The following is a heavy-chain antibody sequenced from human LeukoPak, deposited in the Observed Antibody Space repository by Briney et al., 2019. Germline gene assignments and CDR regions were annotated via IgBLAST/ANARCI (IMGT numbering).Heavy chain of an antibody. Sequence: PSETLSLTCTVSGGSINSGLYYWAWIRQTPEQQLEWIGSVSHDGITKYGPSLGGRVSLSVDASKNAFFLEVNSVTAADTAVYYCARANFLGPSDWFDPWGQGALVTVSS. CDR1: GGSINSGLYY. CDR2: VSHDGIT. CDR3: ARANFLGPSDWFDP. J-gene: IGHJ5*02. D-gene: IGHD2/OR15-2a*01. V-gene: IGHV4-39*01.